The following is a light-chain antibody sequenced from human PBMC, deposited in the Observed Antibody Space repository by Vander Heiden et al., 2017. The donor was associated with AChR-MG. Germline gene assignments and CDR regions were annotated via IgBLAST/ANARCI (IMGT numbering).Light chain of an antibody. V-gene: IGKV1-39*01. J-gene: IGKJ3*01. CDR1: QSISSY. CDR3: PQSDSTPQFT. CDR2: AAA. Sequence: DIQMTQSPSSLSASVGDRVSIICRASQSISSYINWYPQKPGKAPKLLIYAAASWQSGVPSRYSGSDCRKDFTLTISSLQPEDFAPYYCPQSDSTPQFTFGPGTKVDLK.